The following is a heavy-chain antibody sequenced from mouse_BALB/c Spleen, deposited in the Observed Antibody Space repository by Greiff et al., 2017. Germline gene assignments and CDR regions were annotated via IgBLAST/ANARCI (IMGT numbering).Heavy chain of an antibody. CDR2: ISSGSSTI. D-gene: IGHD1-1*01. CDR3: ARPYYGSSYVGAMDY. Sequence: VQLKESGGGLVQPGGSRKLYCAASGFTFSSFGMHWVRQAPEKGLEWVAYISSGSSTIYYADTVKGRFTISRDNPKNTLFLQMTSLRSEDTAMYYCARPYYGSSYVGAMDYWGQGTSVTVSS. CDR1: GFTFSSFG. V-gene: IGHV5-17*02. J-gene: IGHJ4*01.